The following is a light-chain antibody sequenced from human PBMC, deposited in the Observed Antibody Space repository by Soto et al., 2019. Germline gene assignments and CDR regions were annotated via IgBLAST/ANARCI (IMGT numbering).Light chain of an antibody. J-gene: IGKJ4*01. CDR1: QDISSG. Sequence: AIQLTQSPSSLSASVGDRLTITCRASQDISSGLAWYQQKPGRAPKLLIYDASTLVSGVPSRFSGAGSGTAFTLSISSLQPEDFATYYCQQFNNYPLTFGGGTKGDIK. CDR3: QQFNNYPLT. CDR2: DAS. V-gene: IGKV1D-13*01.